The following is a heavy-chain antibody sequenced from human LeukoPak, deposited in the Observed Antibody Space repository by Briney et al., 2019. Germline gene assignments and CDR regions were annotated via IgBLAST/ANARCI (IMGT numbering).Heavy chain of an antibody. J-gene: IGHJ3*02. Sequence: PGGSLRLSCAASGFTFNSYSMNWVRQAPGKGLEWVSSISSSSSYMYYADSVKGRFTISRDNAKNSLYLQMNSLRAEDTAVYYCARDRSMIDAFDIWGQGTMVTVSS. CDR1: GFTFNSYS. D-gene: IGHD3-22*01. CDR3: ARDRSMIDAFDI. V-gene: IGHV3-21*01. CDR2: ISSSSSYM.